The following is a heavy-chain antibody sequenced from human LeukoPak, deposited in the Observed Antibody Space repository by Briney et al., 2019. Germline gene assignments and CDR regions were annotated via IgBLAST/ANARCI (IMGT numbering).Heavy chain of an antibody. CDR3: ARAGGGTYYFDF. J-gene: IGHJ4*02. CDR1: GDSINSSNW. D-gene: IGHD1-26*01. V-gene: IGHV4-4*02. CDR2: IYHSGNT. Sequence: SETLSLTCAVSGDSINSSNWWNWVRPPPGQGLEWIAEIYHSGNTNYNPSLKSRVTISLDKSKNQFSLKLTSVTAADTAVYFCARAGGGTYYFDFWGQGTLVTVSS.